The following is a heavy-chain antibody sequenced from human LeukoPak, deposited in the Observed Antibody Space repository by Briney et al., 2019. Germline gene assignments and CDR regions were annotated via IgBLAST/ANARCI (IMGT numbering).Heavy chain of an antibody. CDR1: GGTTSSGNW. Sequence: PSETLALTCVVSGGTTSSGNWWSWVRQPPGKGLEWIVDIFSNGSPNNSPSLNSRVNISLDKSRSQVSLRMTSVTAADTAVYYCASGWTYSYPDYWGEGNLVTVSS. J-gene: IGHJ4*02. D-gene: IGHD5-18*01. CDR2: IFSNGSP. V-gene: IGHV4/OR15-8*01. CDR3: ASGWTYSYPDY.